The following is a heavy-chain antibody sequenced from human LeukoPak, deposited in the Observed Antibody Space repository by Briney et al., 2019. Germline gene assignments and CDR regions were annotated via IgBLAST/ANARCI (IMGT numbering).Heavy chain of an antibody. CDR1: GFTFSSYS. CDR2: ISSSSSYI. J-gene: IGHJ4*02. V-gene: IGHV3-21*04. CDR3: AKDLLVRGAFFDY. D-gene: IGHD3-10*01. Sequence: PGGSLRLSCAASGFTFSSYSMNWVRQAPGKGLEWVSSISSSSSYIYYADSVKGRFTISGDNAKNSLYLQMNSLRAEDTAVYYCAKDLLVRGAFFDYWGQGTLVTVSS.